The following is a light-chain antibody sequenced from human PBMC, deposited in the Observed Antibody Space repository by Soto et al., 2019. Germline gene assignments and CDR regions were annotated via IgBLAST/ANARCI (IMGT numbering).Light chain of an antibody. J-gene: IGLJ2*01. CDR3: SSYTSSSIDVL. Sequence: QPVLTQPASVSGSPGQSITISCTGTNSDIGGYNYVSWYQQHPGRAPKLMIYDVTYRPSGVSNRFSGSKSGNTASLTISGLQAEDEADYYCSSYTSSSIDVLFGGGTKLTVL. CDR1: NSDIGGYNY. V-gene: IGLV2-14*01. CDR2: DVT.